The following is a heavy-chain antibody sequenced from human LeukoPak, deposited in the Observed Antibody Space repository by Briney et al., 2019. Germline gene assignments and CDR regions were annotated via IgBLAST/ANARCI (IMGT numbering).Heavy chain of an antibody. V-gene: IGHV3-23*01. CDR1: GFTFSSYA. J-gene: IGHJ4*02. CDR2: ISGSGGSK. CDR3: AKDRRAGAAHGWFDY. Sequence: GGSLRLSCAASGFTFSSYAMSWGRHAPGKGLEWVSVISGSGGSKYYADSVKGRFTISRDNSENTLYLQMNSLRADDTAVSYCAKDRRAGAAHGWFDYWGQGTLVTVSS. D-gene: IGHD6-13*01.